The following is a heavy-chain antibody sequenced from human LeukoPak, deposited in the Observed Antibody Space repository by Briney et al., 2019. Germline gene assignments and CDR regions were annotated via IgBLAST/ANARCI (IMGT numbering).Heavy chain of an antibody. D-gene: IGHD1-1*01. CDR2: IYHSGST. J-gene: IGHJ5*02. V-gene: IGHV4-39*07. CDR1: GGSISSSSYY. CDR3: ARGGNSKNWFDP. Sequence: PSETLSLTCTVSGGSISSSSYYWGWIRQPPGKGLEWIGSIYHSGSTYYNPSLKSRVTISVDTSKNQFSLKLSSVTAADTAVYYCARGGNSKNWFDPWGQGTLVTVSS.